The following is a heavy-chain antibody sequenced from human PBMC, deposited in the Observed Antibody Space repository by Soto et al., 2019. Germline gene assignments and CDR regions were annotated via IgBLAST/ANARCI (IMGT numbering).Heavy chain of an antibody. D-gene: IGHD5-18*01. CDR1: EGCINSGGYS. J-gene: IGHJ5*02. CDR3: VRGRGYSYQNYCEP. V-gene: IGHV4-31*11. Sequence: SQTLCHTCAVYEGCINSGGYSWAGIRQHPEKGLEWLGIIDYSGTTYYNPSLRSRLSISLDTSQNQISLQVTSMTPADPAVYFCVRGRGYSYQNYCEPWGQGSLVTV. CDR2: IDYSGTT.